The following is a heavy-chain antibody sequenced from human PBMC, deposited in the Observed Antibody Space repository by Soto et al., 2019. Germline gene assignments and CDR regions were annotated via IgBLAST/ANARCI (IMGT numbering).Heavy chain of an antibody. CDR3: ARRALPQCINGVCYKDGFWDY. Sequence: ASETLSLTCTVSGGSVSSGGYYWSWIRQHPGTGLEWIGYIYYSGTTYFNPSLKSRASISLDTSKNEFSLKLTSVTAADTAVYYCARRALPQCINGVCYKDGFWDYWGQGALVTVSS. V-gene: IGHV4-31*03. CDR1: GGSVSSGGYY. D-gene: IGHD2-8*01. CDR2: IYYSGTT. J-gene: IGHJ4*02.